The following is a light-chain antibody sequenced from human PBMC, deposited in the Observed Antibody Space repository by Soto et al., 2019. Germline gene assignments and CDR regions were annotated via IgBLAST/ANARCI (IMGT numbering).Light chain of an antibody. CDR3: QQYNNWPYA. V-gene: IGKV3-15*01. CDR1: QSVSSN. CDR2: GAY. Sequence: EIVMTQSPATLSVSPGEGATLSCRASQSVSSNLAWYQQKPGQAPRLLIYGAYIRATGIPARISGSGSGTEFTLTISSLQSEDFAVYYCQQYNNWPYAVGQGTKLEIK. J-gene: IGKJ2*01.